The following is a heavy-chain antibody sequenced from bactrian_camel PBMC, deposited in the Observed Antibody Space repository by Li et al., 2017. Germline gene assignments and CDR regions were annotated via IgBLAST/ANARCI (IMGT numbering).Heavy chain of an antibody. J-gene: IGHJ6*01. D-gene: IGHD3*01. CDR1: GRTYC. Sequence: VQLVESGGGSVQVGGSLRLACVASGRTYCMGWFRQAPANEREGVVGVYLRDGTTYYADSVKGRFTISRDNAKNTVYLQMNSLKPEDTALYYCASSYGFGVSSDEPDFGIWGQGTQVTVS. V-gene: IGHV3S63*01. CDR2: VYLRDGTT. CDR3: ASSYGFGVSSDEPDFGI.